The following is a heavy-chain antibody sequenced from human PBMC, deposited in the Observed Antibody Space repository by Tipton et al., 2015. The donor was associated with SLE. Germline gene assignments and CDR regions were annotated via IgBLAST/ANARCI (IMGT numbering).Heavy chain of an antibody. CDR3: ARTPVRQQPIVVVPAAPFDY. V-gene: IGHV4-34*01. J-gene: IGHJ4*02. D-gene: IGHD2-2*01. Sequence: TLSLTCAVYGGSFSGYYWSWIRQPPGKGLEWIGEINHSGSTNYNPSPKSRVTISVDTSKNQFSLQLNSVTPEDTAVYYCARTPVRQQPIVVVPAAPFDYWGQGTLVTVSS. CDR2: INHSGST. CDR1: GGSFSGYY.